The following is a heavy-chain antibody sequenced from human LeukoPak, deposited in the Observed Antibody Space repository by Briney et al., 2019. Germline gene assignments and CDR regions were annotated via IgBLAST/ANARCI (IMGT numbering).Heavy chain of an antibody. CDR1: GDSVSSNSDA. Sequence: SQTLSLTCAISGDSVSSNSDAWNWIRQSPSRGLEWLGRTYYRSKWYYDYAVAVKSRISINPDTSKNQFSLQLSSVTPEDTAVYYCARDPVGGSTIFDYWGQGTQVTVSS. J-gene: IGHJ4*02. CDR2: TYYRSKWYY. CDR3: ARDPVGGSTIFDY. V-gene: IGHV6-1*01. D-gene: IGHD1-26*01.